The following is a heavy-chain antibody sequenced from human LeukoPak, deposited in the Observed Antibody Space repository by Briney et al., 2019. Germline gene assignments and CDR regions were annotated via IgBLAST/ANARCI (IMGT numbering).Heavy chain of an antibody. Sequence: SETLSLTCTVSGGSISSSSYYWSWIRQPPGKGLEWIGEINHSGSTNYNPSLKSRVTISVDTSKNQFSLKLSSVTAADTAVYYCARRRVPYYDSSGAFDIWGQGTMVTVSS. D-gene: IGHD3-22*01. V-gene: IGHV4-39*07. J-gene: IGHJ3*02. CDR1: GGSISSSSYY. CDR2: INHSGST. CDR3: ARRRVPYYDSSGAFDI.